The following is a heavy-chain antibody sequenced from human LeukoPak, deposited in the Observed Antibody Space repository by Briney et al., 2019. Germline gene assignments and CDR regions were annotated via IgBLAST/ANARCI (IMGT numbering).Heavy chain of an antibody. V-gene: IGHV1-69*02. Sequence: GASVKVSCKASGGTFSSYTISWVRQAPGQGLEWMGRIIPILGIANYAQKFQGRVTITADKSTSTAYTELSSLRSEDTAVYYCARGIAVAGTPSWYYGMDVWGQGTTVTVSS. J-gene: IGHJ6*02. CDR3: ARGIAVAGTPSWYYGMDV. D-gene: IGHD6-19*01. CDR2: IIPILGIA. CDR1: GGTFSSYT.